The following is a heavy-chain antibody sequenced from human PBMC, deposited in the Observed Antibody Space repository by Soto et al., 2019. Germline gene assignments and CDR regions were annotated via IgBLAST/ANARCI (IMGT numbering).Heavy chain of an antibody. CDR2: IYYSGTT. CDR1: GGSISSGGYY. D-gene: IGHD2-21*01. CDR3: ARDCGMT. J-gene: IGHJ4*02. V-gene: IGHV4-31*03. Sequence: SETLSLTCTVSGGSISSGGYYWYWIRQHPGKGLEWIGYIYYSGTTYYNPSLKSRVTISVDTSKNQFSLKLSSVTAADTAVYYCARDCGMTWSQGTLVTVSS.